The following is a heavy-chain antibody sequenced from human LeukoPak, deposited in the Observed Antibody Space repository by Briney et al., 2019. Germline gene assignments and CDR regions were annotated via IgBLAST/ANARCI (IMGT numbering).Heavy chain of an antibody. Sequence: ASVKVSCKASGGTFSSYAISWVRQAPGQGLEWMGGIIPIFGTANYAQKFQGRVTITADESTSTAYMELSSLRSEDTAVYYCARVSGYYFYFDYWGQGTLVTVSS. CDR3: ARVSGYYFYFDY. J-gene: IGHJ4*02. CDR1: GGTFSSYA. CDR2: IIPIFGTA. V-gene: IGHV1-69*13. D-gene: IGHD3-22*01.